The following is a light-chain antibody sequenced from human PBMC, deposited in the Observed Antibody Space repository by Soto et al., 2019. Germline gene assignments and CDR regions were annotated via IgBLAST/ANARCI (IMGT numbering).Light chain of an antibody. Sequence: QSVLTQPPSVSGAPGQRVTISCTGGSSNIGAGYDVHWYQQLPGTAPKLLIYGNINRPSGVPDRFSGSKSGTSASLVITGLQAEDEADYYCQSYDSSHYVFGTRTKLTVL. CDR3: QSYDSSHYV. V-gene: IGLV1-40*01. CDR2: GNI. J-gene: IGLJ1*01. CDR1: SSNIGAGYD.